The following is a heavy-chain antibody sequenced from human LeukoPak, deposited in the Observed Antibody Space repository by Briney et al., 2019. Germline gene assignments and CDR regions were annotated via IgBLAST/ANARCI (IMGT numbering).Heavy chain of an antibody. J-gene: IGHJ4*02. CDR3: ARDPIEYSTPSGDY. CDR2: INPNSGGT. Sequence: GASVKVSCKASGYTFTGYHMHWVRQAPGQGLEWMGWINPNSGGTNYAQKFQGRVTMTRDTSISTAYMELSRLRSDDTAVYYCARDPIEYSTPSGDYWGQGTLVTVSS. CDR1: GYTFTGYH. D-gene: IGHD6-6*01. V-gene: IGHV1-2*02.